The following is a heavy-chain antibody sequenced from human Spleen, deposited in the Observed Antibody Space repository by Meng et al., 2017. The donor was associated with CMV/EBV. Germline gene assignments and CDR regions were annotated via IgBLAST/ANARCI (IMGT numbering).Heavy chain of an antibody. CDR1: GDTFNSDT. Sequence: SCKVSGDTFNSDTFNWVRQAPGKGLEWMGVVIPIFGTIEYAGKFQGRVTITTDEATTTAYMELSSLKSDDTAVYYCARDRTRNRFDYWGQGTLVTVSS. V-gene: IGHV1-69*05. D-gene: IGHD1-14*01. J-gene: IGHJ4*02. CDR2: VIPIFGTI. CDR3: ARDRTRNRFDY.